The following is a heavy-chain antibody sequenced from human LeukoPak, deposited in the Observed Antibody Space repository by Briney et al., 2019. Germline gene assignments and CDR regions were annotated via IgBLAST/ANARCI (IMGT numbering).Heavy chain of an antibody. CDR3: ARLHYDFWSGPNWFDP. CDR2: IYYSGST. CDR1: GGSISSYY. Sequence: SETLSLTCTVSGGSISSYYWSWIRQPPGKGLEWIGYIYYSGSTNYNPSLKSRVTISVDTSMNQFSLKLSSVTAADTAVYYCARLHYDFWSGPNWFDPWGQGTLVTVSS. J-gene: IGHJ5*02. D-gene: IGHD3-3*01. V-gene: IGHV4-59*08.